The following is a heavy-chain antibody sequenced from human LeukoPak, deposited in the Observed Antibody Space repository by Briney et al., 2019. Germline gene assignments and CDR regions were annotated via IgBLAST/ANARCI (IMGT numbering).Heavy chain of an antibody. D-gene: IGHD2-2*01. CDR2: IIPIFGIA. CDR1: GGTFSSYA. CDR3: ASPVPAATQSEYFQH. Sequence: SVKVSCKASGGTFSSYAISWVRQAPGQGLEWMGRIIPIFGIANYAQKFQGRVTITTDESTSTAYMELSSLRSEDTAVYYCASPVPAATQSEYFQHWGQGTLVTVSS. V-gene: IGHV1-69*05. J-gene: IGHJ1*01.